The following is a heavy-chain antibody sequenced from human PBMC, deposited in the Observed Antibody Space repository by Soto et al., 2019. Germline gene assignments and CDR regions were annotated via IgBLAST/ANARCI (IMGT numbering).Heavy chain of an antibody. Sequence: QVQLVQSGAEVKKPGASVKVSCKASGYTFTSYDINWVRQATGQGLEWMGWMNPNSGNTGYAQKFQGRVTMNRNTSISTAYMELSSLRSEDTVVYYCARSHPNSEYCRGGSCYSEDYWGQGTLVTVSS. V-gene: IGHV1-8*01. CDR1: GYTFTSYD. CDR2: MNPNSGNT. D-gene: IGHD2-15*01. CDR3: ARSHPNSEYCRGGSCYSEDY. J-gene: IGHJ4*02.